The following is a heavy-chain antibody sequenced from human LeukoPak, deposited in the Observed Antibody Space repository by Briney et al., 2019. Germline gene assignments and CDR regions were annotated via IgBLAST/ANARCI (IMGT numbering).Heavy chain of an antibody. V-gene: IGHV3-11*04. J-gene: IGHJ6*04. CDR2: ISSSGSTI. Sequence: KAGGSLRLSCVVSGFTFNEYYMGWIRQAPGKGLEWVSYISSSGSTIYYADSVKGRFTISRDNAKNSLYLQMNSLRAEDTAVYYCAELGITMIGGVWGKGTTVTISS. CDR1: GFTFNEYY. D-gene: IGHD3-10*02. CDR3: AELGITMIGGV.